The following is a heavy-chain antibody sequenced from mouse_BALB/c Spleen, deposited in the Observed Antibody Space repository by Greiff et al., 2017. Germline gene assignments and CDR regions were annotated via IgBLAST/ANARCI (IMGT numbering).Heavy chain of an antibody. J-gene: IGHJ4*01. Sequence: QVQLKESGPGLVAPSQSLSITCTVSGFSLTSYGVHWVRQPPGKGLEWLGVIWVGGSTNYNSALMSRLSISKDNSKSQVFLKMNSLQTDDTAMYYCARDRPYAMDYWGQGTSVTVSS. V-gene: IGHV2-9*02. CDR1: GFSLTSYG. CDR3: ARDRPYAMDY. CDR2: IWVGGST.